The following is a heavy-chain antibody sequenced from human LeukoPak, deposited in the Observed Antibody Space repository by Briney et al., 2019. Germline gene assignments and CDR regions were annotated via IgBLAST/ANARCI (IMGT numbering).Heavy chain of an antibody. V-gene: IGHV4-30-2*01. D-gene: IGHD5-12*01. CDR3: ARDWLHRPENGFDP. CDR2: ISHSGST. Sequence: SQTLPLTCAVSGGSISSGGHSWSWIRQPPGKGLEWIGYISHSGSTYYNPSLKSRVTISVDRSKNQFSLKLSSVTAADTAVYYCARDWLHRPENGFDPWGQGTLVTVSS. CDR1: GGSISSGGHS. J-gene: IGHJ5*02.